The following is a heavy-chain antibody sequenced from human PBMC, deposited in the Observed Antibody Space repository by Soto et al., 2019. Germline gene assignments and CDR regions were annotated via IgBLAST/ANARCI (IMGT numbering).Heavy chain of an antibody. D-gene: IGHD2-2*01. CDR2: ISAYNGNT. V-gene: IGHV1-18*04. CDR1: GYTFTSYG. CDR3: ARVVVVVPAAPRGWFDP. Sequence: QVQLVQSGAEVKKPGASVKVSCKASGYTFTSYGISWVRQAPGQGLEWMGWISAYNGNTNYAQKLQGRVTMTTDTSTSTAYMELMSLRSDDTAVYYCARVVVVVPAAPRGWFDPWGQGTLVTVSS. J-gene: IGHJ5*02.